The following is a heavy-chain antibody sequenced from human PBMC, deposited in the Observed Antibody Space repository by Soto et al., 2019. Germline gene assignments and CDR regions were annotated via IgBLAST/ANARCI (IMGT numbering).Heavy chain of an antibody. CDR3: AKDGIAWH. V-gene: IGHV3-43*01. CDR1: GFTLGDYT. Sequence: EVQLVESGGGVLQAGGSLRLSCTASGFTLGDYTMHWVRQAPGKGLEWVSLITWDGINIEYADSVRGRFTISRDNSKNSLYLQMNGLRHEDTAFYYCAKDGIAWHWGQGTLVTVSS. CDR2: ITWDGINI. D-gene: IGHD2-15*01. J-gene: IGHJ4*02.